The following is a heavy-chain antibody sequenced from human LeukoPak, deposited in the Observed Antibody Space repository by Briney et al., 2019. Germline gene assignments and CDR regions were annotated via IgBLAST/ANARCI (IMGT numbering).Heavy chain of an antibody. CDR1: GFTFSSYA. Sequence: GGSLRLSCAASGFTFSSYAMHWVRQAPGKGLEWVAVISYDGSNKYYADSVKGRFTISRDNSKNTLYLQMNSLRAEDTAVYYCARAGAAAGRREVYYCYYYMDVWGKGTTVTVSS. CDR3: ARAGAAAGRREVYYCYYYMDV. D-gene: IGHD6-13*01. J-gene: IGHJ6*03. V-gene: IGHV3-30*04. CDR2: ISYDGSNK.